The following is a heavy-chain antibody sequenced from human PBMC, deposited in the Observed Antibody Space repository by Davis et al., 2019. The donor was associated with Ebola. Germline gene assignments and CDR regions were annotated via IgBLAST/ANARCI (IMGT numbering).Heavy chain of an antibody. J-gene: IGHJ2*01. V-gene: IGHV6-1*01. Sequence: SCAISGDSVSSNSAAWNWIRQSPSRGLEWLGRTYYRSKWYNDYAVSVKSRITINPDTSKNQFSLQLNSVTPEDTAVYYCARVSGSYYYWYLDLWGRGTLVTVSS. CDR2: TYYRSKWYN. CDR1: GDSVSSNSAA. D-gene: IGHD1-26*01. CDR3: ARVSGSYYYWYLDL.